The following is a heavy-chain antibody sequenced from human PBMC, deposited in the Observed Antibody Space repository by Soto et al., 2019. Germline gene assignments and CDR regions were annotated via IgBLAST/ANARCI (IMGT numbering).Heavy chain of an antibody. CDR3: ARIPYYNSGTIFDY. CDR2: IYAGSST. CDR1: GFTVSSNY. Sequence: DVQLVESGGGLIQPGGSLRLSCAASGFTVSSNYMSWVRQAAGKGLEWVAVIYAGSSTFYADSVKGRFTISRDNSKHSLYLQMTSLRAEDTAVYYCARIPYYNSGTIFDYWGQGTLVTVSS. D-gene: IGHD3-22*01. J-gene: IGHJ4*02. V-gene: IGHV3-53*01.